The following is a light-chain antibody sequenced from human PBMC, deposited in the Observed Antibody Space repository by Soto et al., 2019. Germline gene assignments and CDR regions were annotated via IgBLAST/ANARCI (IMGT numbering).Light chain of an antibody. CDR2: DNN. Sequence: QSVLTQPPSVSAAPGQTVTISCSGSSSNIGTYYISWYQQLPGTAPKLLIYDNNKRPSGIPDRFSGSKSGTSGTLGITGLQTGHEADYYCGTWDSSLSVVVFGGGPKLTVL. V-gene: IGLV1-51*01. CDR1: SSNIGTYY. CDR3: GTWDSSLSVVV. J-gene: IGLJ2*01.